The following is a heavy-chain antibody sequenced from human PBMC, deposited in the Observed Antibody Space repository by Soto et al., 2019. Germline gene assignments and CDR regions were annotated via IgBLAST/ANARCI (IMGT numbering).Heavy chain of an antibody. CDR2: ISYDGSNK. V-gene: IGHV3-30*03. Sequence: LSCAASGFTFSSYSVNWVRQAPGKGLEWVAVISYDGSNKYYADSVRGRFTISRDNSKNTLYPQMNSLRAEDTAVYYCAREKPGYDFCTFDYWGQGTLVTVSS. CDR1: GFTFSSYS. J-gene: IGHJ4*02. D-gene: IGHD3-3*01. CDR3: AREKPGYDFCTFDY.